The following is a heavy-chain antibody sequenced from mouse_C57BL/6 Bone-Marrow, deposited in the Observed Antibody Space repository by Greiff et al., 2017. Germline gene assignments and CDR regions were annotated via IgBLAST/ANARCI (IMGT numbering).Heavy chain of an antibody. J-gene: IGHJ2*01. D-gene: IGHD1-1*01. Sequence: QVQLQQSGAELVRPGTSVKVSCKASGYAFTNYLIEWVKQRPGQGLEWIGVINPGSGGTNYNEKFKGKATLTAAKSSSTAYMQLSSLTSEDSAVYFCARGLYYGSLYYFDYWGQGTTLTVSS. V-gene: IGHV1-54*01. CDR3: ARGLYYGSLYYFDY. CDR2: INPGSGGT. CDR1: GYAFTNYL.